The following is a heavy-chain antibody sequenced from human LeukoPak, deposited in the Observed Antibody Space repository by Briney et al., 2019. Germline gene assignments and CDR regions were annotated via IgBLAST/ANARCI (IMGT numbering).Heavy chain of an antibody. V-gene: IGHV3-11*01. CDR1: GFAFSDCY. CDR3: ARYARELDY. Sequence: KPGGSLRLSCAASGFAFSDCYMTWIRQAPGKGLEYISYIGGSGGDITYADSVRGRFTVSRDNAKNSLYLQMNSLRVEDTAVYYCARYARELDYWGQGSLVPVSS. D-gene: IGHD2-2*01. J-gene: IGHJ4*02. CDR2: IGGSGGDI.